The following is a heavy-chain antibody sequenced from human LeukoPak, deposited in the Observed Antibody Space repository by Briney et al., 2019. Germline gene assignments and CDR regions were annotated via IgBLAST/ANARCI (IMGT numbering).Heavy chain of an antibody. D-gene: IGHD3-22*01. J-gene: IGHJ4*02. CDR1: GYTFTGYY. V-gene: IGHV1-2*02. Sequence: GASVKVSCKASGYTFTGYYMHWVRQAPGQGLEWMGWINPNSGGTNYAQKFQGRVTMTRDTSISTAYMELSRLRSDDTAVYYCARKADSSGYYNPAFDYWGQGTLVTVSS. CDR2: INPNSGGT. CDR3: ARKADSSGYYNPAFDY.